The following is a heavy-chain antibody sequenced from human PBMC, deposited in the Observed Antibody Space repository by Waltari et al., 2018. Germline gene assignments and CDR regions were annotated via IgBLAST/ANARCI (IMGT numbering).Heavy chain of an antibody. CDR3: AKFRTDRYSSSWYPPNGYLDY. J-gene: IGHJ4*02. D-gene: IGHD6-13*01. V-gene: IGHV3-23*01. Sequence: GKGLEWVSAISGSGGSTYYADSVKGRFTISRDNSKNTLYLQMNSLRAEDTAVYYCAKFRTDRYSSSWYPPNGYLDYWGQGTLVTVSS. CDR2: ISGSGGST.